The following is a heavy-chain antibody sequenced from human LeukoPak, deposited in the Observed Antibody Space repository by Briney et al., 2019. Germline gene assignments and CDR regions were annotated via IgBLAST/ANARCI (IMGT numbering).Heavy chain of an antibody. J-gene: IGHJ5*02. CDR2: IYYSGST. CDR1: GGSISSSSYY. D-gene: IGHD3-22*01. V-gene: IGHV4-39*01. Sequence: SETLSLTCTVSGGSISSSSYYWGWIRQPPGKGLEWIGSIYYSGSTYYNPSLKSRVTISVDTSKNQFPLKLSSVTAADTAVYYCARRVSTMIVVVNIFGFDPWGQGTLVTVSS. CDR3: ARRVSTMIVVVNIFGFDP.